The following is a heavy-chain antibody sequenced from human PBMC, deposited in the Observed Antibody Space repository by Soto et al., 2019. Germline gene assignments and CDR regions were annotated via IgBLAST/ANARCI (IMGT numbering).Heavy chain of an antibody. V-gene: IGHV4-59*01. D-gene: IGHD6-6*01. J-gene: IGHJ4*02. Sequence: TLSLTCTVSGGSISSYYWSWIRQPPGKGLEWIGYIYYSGSTNYNPSLKSRVTISVDTSKNQFSLKLSSVTAADTAVYYCARMGHSCSYYCFDYWGQGTPVTVSP. CDR3: ARMGHSCSYYCFDY. CDR1: GGSISSYY. CDR2: IYYSGST.